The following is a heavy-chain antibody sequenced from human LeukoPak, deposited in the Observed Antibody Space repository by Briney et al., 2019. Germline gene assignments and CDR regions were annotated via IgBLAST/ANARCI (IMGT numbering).Heavy chain of an antibody. J-gene: IGHJ4*02. V-gene: IGHV3-23*01. CDR2: ISGSGGST. CDR1: GFTFSSYV. Sequence: GGSLRLSCAASGFTFSSYVMSWVRQAPGKGLEWVSAISGSGGSTYYAGSVKCRFTISRDNSKNTLYLQMNSLRAEDTAVYYCAKGLFSRAFDYWGQGTLVTVSS. D-gene: IGHD2-15*01. CDR3: AKGLFSRAFDY.